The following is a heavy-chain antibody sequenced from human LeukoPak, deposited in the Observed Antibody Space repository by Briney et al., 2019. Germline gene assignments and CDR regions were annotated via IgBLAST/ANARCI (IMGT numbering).Heavy chain of an antibody. D-gene: IGHD3-22*01. CDR2: ISGSGGST. J-gene: IGHJ5*02. Sequence: GGSLRLSCAASGFTFSSYAMSWVRQAPGKGLEWVSAISGSGGSTYYADSVKGRFTISRDNSKNMLYLQMNSLRAEDTAVYYCAKAKEYYYDSNNWFDPWGQGTLVAVSS. V-gene: IGHV3-23*01. CDR3: AKAKEYYYDSNNWFDP. CDR1: GFTFSSYA.